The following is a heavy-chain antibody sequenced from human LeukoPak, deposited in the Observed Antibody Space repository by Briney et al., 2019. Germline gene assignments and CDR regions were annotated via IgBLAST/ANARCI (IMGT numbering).Heavy chain of an antibody. CDR1: GFTFSSHD. CDR3: ARSRTLWGAFEI. CDR2: IGTSDDP. D-gene: IGHD2-21*01. J-gene: IGHJ3*02. V-gene: IGHV3-13*05. Sequence: PGGSLTLSCAASGFTFSSHDKHWVRQTTEKGLEWVSGIGTSDDPNYLDSVKGRFTISRENAKNSLYLQMNSLRAGDTAVYYCARSRTLWGAFEIWGQGTMFTVSS.